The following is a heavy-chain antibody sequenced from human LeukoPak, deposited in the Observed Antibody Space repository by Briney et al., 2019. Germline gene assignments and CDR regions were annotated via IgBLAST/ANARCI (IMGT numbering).Heavy chain of an antibody. Sequence: SQTLSLTCALSGDSVSSNSAAWNSIRQSPSRGLEWLGRTYYRSKWYNEYAVSVKSRITINPDTSRNQFSLQLNSVTPEDTALYYCARAQAYSGRIFDFWGQGTLVTVSS. CDR2: TYYRSKWYN. CDR3: ARAQAYSGRIFDF. D-gene: IGHD1-26*01. V-gene: IGHV6-1*01. CDR1: GDSVSSNSAA. J-gene: IGHJ4*02.